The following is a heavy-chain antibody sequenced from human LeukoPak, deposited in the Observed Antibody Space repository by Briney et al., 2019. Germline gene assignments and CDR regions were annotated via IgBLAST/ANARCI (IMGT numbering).Heavy chain of an antibody. CDR2: ISGSGGST. CDR1: GFTFSSYA. CDR3: ARDQFDYGLDY. D-gene: IGHD4/OR15-4a*01. J-gene: IGHJ4*02. Sequence: GGSLRLSCAASGFTFSSYAMSWVRQAPGKGLEWVSVISGSGGSTYYADSVKGRFTISRDNSNNTLYLQMNSLRAEDTAVYYCARDQFDYGLDYWGQGTLVTVSS. V-gene: IGHV3-23*01.